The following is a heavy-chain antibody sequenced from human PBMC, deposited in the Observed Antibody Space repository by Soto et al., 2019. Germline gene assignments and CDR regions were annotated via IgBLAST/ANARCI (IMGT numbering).Heavy chain of an antibody. D-gene: IGHD2-8*01. Sequence: EVNLLESGGGSVQPGGSLRLSCAASGFTFSSYSMTWVRQAPGKGLEWVAHITGSAGTTYYPDSVKGRFTISRDTSRNTVYLQMNSLRAEDTALYYCAKCMQAYWNYDAHHIWGQGTMVTVSS. CDR1: GFTFSSYS. V-gene: IGHV3-23*01. J-gene: IGHJ3*02. CDR2: ITGSAGTT. CDR3: AKCMQAYWNYDAHHI.